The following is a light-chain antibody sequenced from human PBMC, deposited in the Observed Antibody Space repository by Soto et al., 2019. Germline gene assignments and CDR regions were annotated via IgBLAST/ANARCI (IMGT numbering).Light chain of an antibody. CDR2: GAS. J-gene: IGKJ5*01. CDR3: QQYNKWPPIT. V-gene: IGKV3-15*01. CDR1: QSVSSA. Sequence: EIVMTQSPATLSVSPGERATLSCRASQSVSSALAWFQQKPGQAPRLLISGASTRATGIPARFSGSGSGTEFTLIISSLQSEDSAVYYCQQYNKWPPITFGQGTRLEIQ.